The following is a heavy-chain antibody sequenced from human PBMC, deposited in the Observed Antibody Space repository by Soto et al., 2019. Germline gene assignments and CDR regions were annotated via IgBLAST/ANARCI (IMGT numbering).Heavy chain of an antibody. J-gene: IGHJ6*01. CDR2: ISYDGSNK. V-gene: IGHV3-30-3*01. CDR3: ARDKGSPNYYYSMDV. CDR1: GFTFSSYA. Sequence: GGSLRISCAASGFTFSSYAMHWVRQAPGKGLEWVAVISYDGSNKYYADSVKGRFTISRDNSKNTLYLQMNSLRAEDTAVYYCARDKGSPNYYYSMDVWRQGATVTVAS.